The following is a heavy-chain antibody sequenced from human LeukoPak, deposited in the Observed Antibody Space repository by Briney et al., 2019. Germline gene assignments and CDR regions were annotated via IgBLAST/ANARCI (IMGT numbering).Heavy chain of an antibody. Sequence: SGGSLRLSCAASGFTFRSYTMNWVRQAPGKGLEWVSSISSSTTYIYYADSVKGRFTISRDNAKNSLYLQMNSLRAEDTAVYYCARVFRPSLTVFIIRGAFDIWGQGTMVTVSS. V-gene: IGHV3-21*01. J-gene: IGHJ3*02. D-gene: IGHD3-3*01. CDR1: GFTFRSYT. CDR3: ARVFRPSLTVFIIRGAFDI. CDR2: ISSSTTYI.